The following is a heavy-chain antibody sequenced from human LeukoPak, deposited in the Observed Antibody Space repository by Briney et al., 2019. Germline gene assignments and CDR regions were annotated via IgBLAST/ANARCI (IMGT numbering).Heavy chain of an antibody. CDR1: GGSISSGDYY. J-gene: IGHJ4*02. V-gene: IGHV4-30-4*01. CDR2: IYYSGST. CDR3: ARGRDYYDSSNFLGY. Sequence: PSQTLSLTCTVSGGSISSGDYYWSWIRQPPGKGLEWIGYIYYSGSTYYNPSLKSRVTISVDTSKDQFSLKLSSVTAADTAVYYCARGRDYYDSSNFLGYWGQGTLVTVSS. D-gene: IGHD3-22*01.